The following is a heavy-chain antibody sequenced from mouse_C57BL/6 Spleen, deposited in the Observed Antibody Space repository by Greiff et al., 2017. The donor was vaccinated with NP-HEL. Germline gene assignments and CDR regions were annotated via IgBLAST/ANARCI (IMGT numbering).Heavy chain of an antibody. J-gene: IGHJ4*01. V-gene: IGHV1-69*01. CDR1: GYTFTSYW. D-gene: IGHD1-1*01. Sequence: QVQLKQPGAELVMPGASVKLSCKASGYTFTSYWMHWVKQRPGQGLEWIGEIDPSDSYTNYNQKFKGKSTLTVDKSSSTAYMQLSSLTSEDSAVYYCASGSSYEKYAMDYWGQGTSVTVSS. CDR2: IDPSDSYT. CDR3: ASGSSYEKYAMDY.